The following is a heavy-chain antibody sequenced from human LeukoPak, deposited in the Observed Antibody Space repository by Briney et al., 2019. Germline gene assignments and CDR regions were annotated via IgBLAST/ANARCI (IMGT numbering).Heavy chain of an antibody. CDR3: AKDVGYCGGTSCYFSY. CDR2: ISGSGDAT. CDR1: RFTFSSNA. J-gene: IGHJ4*02. D-gene: IGHD2-2*01. Sequence: GGSLRLSCAASRFTFSSNAMSWVRQAPGKGLEWVSTISGSGDATYYAESVKGQFTISRDNSKNTLYLQMNSLRAEDTAVYYCAKDVGYCGGTSCYFSYWGQGTLVTVAS. V-gene: IGHV3-23*01.